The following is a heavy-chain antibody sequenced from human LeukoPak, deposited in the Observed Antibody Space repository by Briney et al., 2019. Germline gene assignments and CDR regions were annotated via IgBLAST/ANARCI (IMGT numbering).Heavy chain of an antibody. CDR3: ARDLDDSSGYLWAFDI. D-gene: IGHD3-22*01. CDR2: IRSKANSYAT. V-gene: IGHV3-73*01. Sequence: PGGSLRLSCAASGFTFSGSALHWVRQASGKGLEWVGRIRSKANSYATAYAASVKGRFTISRDDSKNTAYLQMNSLKTEDTAVYYCARDLDDSSGYLWAFDIWGQGTMVTVSS. CDR1: GFTFSGSA. J-gene: IGHJ3*02.